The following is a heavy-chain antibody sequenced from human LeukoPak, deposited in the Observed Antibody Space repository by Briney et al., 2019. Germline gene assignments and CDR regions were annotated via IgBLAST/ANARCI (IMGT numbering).Heavy chain of an antibody. CDR3: ATLDPKIDIDY. CDR1: GGSIISSNW. D-gene: IGHD1-1*01. Sequence: SETLSLTCAVSGGSIISSNWWSWVRQPPGKGLEWIAEIYHSGSTNYNPSLKSRVTISVDKSKSQVSLTLTSVTAADTAVYYCATLDPKIDIDYWGQGTLVTVSP. V-gene: IGHV4-4*02. CDR2: IYHSGST. J-gene: IGHJ4*02.